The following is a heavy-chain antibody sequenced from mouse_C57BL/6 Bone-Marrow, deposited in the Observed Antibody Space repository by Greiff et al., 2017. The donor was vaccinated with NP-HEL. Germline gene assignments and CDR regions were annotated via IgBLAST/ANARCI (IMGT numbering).Heavy chain of an antibody. D-gene: IGHD2-2*01. Sequence: EVQLVESGEGLVKPGGSLKLSCAASGFTFSSYAMSWVRQTPEKRLEWVAYISSGGDYIYYADTVKGRFTISRDNARNTLYLQISSLKSEDTAMYYCTRDNGYDGYWYFDVWGTGTTVTVSS. CDR1: GFTFSSYA. CDR2: ISSGGDYI. J-gene: IGHJ1*03. CDR3: TRDNGYDGYWYFDV. V-gene: IGHV5-9-1*02.